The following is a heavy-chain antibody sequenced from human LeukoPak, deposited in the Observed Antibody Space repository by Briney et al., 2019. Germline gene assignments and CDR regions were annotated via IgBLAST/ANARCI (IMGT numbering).Heavy chain of an antibody. CDR1: GGSISNGDHY. V-gene: IGHV4-30-4*08. CDR2: TYYSGST. Sequence: SETLSLTCTVSGGSISNGDHYWSWIRQHPGKGLEWIGYTYYSGSTNYNPSLDSRVTISVDTSKNQFSLKLSSVTAADTGVYYCARDRSHYYDSTGPIGYWGQGTLVIVSS. CDR3: ARDRSHYYDSTGPIGY. J-gene: IGHJ4*02. D-gene: IGHD3-22*01.